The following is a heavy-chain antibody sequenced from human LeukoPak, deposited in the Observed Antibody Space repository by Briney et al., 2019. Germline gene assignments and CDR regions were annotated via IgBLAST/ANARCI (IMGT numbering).Heavy chain of an antibody. CDR2: IKQAGSEK. CDR3: ARDVSSSWPGYFDY. D-gene: IGHD6-13*01. Sequence: PGGSLRLSCAASGFTFRSYWMSWVRQAPGKGLEWVANIKQAGSEKYYVDSVKGRFTISRDNAKNSLYLQMNSLRAEDTAVYYCARDVSSSWPGYFDYWGQGTLVTVSS. J-gene: IGHJ4*02. V-gene: IGHV3-7*01. CDR1: GFTFRSYW.